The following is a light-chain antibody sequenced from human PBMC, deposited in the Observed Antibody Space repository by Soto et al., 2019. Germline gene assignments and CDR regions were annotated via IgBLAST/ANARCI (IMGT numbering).Light chain of an antibody. CDR2: KAS. Sequence: DIQITQSNSSLSASVGDRVTFTCRASQSISNWLAWYQQKPGKAPKLLIYKASTLESGVPSRFSGSGSGTEFTLTISSLQADDFAIYYCQQYNVYLLAFGGGSNVDIK. CDR1: QSISNW. V-gene: IGKV1-5*03. CDR3: QQYNVYLLA. J-gene: IGKJ4*01.